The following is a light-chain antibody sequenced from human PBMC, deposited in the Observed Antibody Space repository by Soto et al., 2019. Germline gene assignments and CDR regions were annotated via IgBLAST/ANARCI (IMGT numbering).Light chain of an antibody. J-gene: IGKJ4*01. CDR1: QSVSSDY. Sequence: EIVLTQSPGTLSLSPGERATLSCRASQSVSSDYLAWYQQKPGQTPKVLIYRASSRATCIPDRFSGSGSGTDFTLTISRLEPEDFAVYYCQQYGSSPLTFGGGTKVELK. CDR3: QQYGSSPLT. V-gene: IGKV3-20*01. CDR2: RAS.